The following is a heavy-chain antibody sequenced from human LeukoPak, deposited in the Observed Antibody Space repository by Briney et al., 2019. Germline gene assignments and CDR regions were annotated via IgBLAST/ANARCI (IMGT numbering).Heavy chain of an antibody. CDR3: ARRTPGPQLDEYVAYFFDH. CDR2: IYSSGAT. J-gene: IGHJ4*02. Sequence: GSLRLSCAASAFSFSKFALIWVRQAPGKGLEWIGHIYSSGATKYNPSLKSRATILLDTSKNQLSLKLSSVSAADTAVYYCARRTPGPQLDEYVAYFFDHWGQGTQVTVSS. V-gene: IGHV4-4*09. CDR1: AFSFSKFA. D-gene: IGHD2-2*01.